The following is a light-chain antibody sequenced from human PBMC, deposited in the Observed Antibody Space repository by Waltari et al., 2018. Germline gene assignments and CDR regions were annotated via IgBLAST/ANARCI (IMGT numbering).Light chain of an antibody. CDR3: QQYNDRRT. J-gene: IGKJ1*01. V-gene: IGKV3-15*01. CDR2: SAS. CDR1: QSVSSY. Sequence: EIVMTQSPATLSVSPGERATLSCRASQSVSSYVAWYQQKPGQAPRLLIYSASTRATGIPARFSGSGSGTEFTLTISSLQDEDFAVYYCQQYNDRRTFGQGTKVEI.